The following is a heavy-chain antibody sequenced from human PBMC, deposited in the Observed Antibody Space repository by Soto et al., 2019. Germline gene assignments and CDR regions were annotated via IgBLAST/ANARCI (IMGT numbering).Heavy chain of an antibody. D-gene: IGHD3-9*01. Sequence: GASVKVSCKASGGTFSSYAISWVRQAPGQGLEWMGGIIPIFGTANYGQKFQGRVTITADESTSTAYMELSGLRSEDTAVYYCARGAFEPETNYNWFDPWGQGTLVTVSS. J-gene: IGHJ5*02. CDR3: ARGAFEPETNYNWFDP. CDR2: IIPIFGTA. CDR1: GGTFSSYA. V-gene: IGHV1-69*13.